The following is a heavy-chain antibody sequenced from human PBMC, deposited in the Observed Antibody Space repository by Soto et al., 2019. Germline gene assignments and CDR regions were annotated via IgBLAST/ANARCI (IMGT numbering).Heavy chain of an antibody. CDR3: ARIGFITITAGGMDV. Sequence: PGGSLRLSCAASGFTVSSNYMSWVRQAPGKGLEWVSVIYSGGSTYYADSVKGRFTISRHNSKNTLYLQMNSLRAEDTAVYYCARIGFITITAGGMDVWGQGTTVTVSS. CDR2: IYSGGST. V-gene: IGHV3-53*04. D-gene: IGHD3-3*01. CDR1: GFTVSSNY. J-gene: IGHJ6*02.